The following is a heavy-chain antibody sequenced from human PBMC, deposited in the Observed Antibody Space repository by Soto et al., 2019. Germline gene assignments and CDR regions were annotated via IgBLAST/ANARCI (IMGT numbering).Heavy chain of an antibody. V-gene: IGHV4-59*08. D-gene: IGHD6-19*01. Sequence: QVQLQESGPGLVKPSETLSLTCTVSGGSISSYYWSWIRQPPGQGLEWIGYIYYSGCTNYNPSLKSRGTIAVDTSKNQFSLKLSAVTAADTAVYYCARFAVAGRNHCIDYWGQGTLVTVSS. CDR1: GGSISSYY. CDR3: ARFAVAGRNHCIDY. CDR2: IYYSGCT. J-gene: IGHJ4*02.